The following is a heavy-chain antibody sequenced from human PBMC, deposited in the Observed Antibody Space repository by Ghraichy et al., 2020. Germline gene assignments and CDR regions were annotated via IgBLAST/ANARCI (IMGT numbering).Heavy chain of an antibody. CDR2: IHSDGSTT. J-gene: IGHJ2*01. D-gene: IGHD1-26*01. V-gene: IGHV3-74*01. CDR1: GFSFSGYW. CDR3: ARDLSGSYYGWYFDL. Sequence: GGSLRLSCAASGFSFSGYWMHWVRQAPGKGLVWVSRIHSDGSTTSYADSVKGRFTISRDNAKNTLYLQMNSLRAEDTAVYYCARDLSGSYYGWYFDLWGRGTLVTVSS.